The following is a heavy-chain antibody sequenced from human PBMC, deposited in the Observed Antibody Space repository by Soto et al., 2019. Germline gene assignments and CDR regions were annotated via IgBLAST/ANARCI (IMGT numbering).Heavy chain of an antibody. CDR2: INAGNGNT. V-gene: IGHV1-3*05. CDR1: GYTFTGYA. D-gene: IGHD6-19*01. J-gene: IGHJ4*02. CDR3: ARAVAVPADFDY. Sequence: QVQLVQSGAEEKKPGASVKVSCKASGYTFTGYAMHWVRQAPGQRLEWMGWINAGNGNTKYSQKFQGRVTITRDTSASTAYREPSSLRSEATAVYYCARAVAVPADFDYWGQGTLVTVSS.